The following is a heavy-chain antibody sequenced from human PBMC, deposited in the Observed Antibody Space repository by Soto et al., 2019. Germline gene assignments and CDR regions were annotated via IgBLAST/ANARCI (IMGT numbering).Heavy chain of an antibody. J-gene: IGHJ6*03. D-gene: IGHD3-3*01. Sequence: QVQLVQSGAEVKKPGASVKVSCKASGYTFTSYAMHWVRQAPRQRLEWMGWINAGNGNTKYSQKFQGRVTITRDTSASTAYMELSSLRSEDTAVYYCARGHDFWSGLYYMDVWGKGTTVTVSS. CDR1: GYTFTSYA. CDR3: ARGHDFWSGLYYMDV. V-gene: IGHV1-3*01. CDR2: INAGNGNT.